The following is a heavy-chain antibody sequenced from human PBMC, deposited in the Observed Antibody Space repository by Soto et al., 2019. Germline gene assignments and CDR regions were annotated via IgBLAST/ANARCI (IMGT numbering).Heavy chain of an antibody. CDR3: ASLQVPGNFDY. J-gene: IGHJ4*02. Sequence: QLQLQESGPGLVKPSETLSLTCNVSGGSISTSNYYWAWVRQAPGKGLEWIANIYYRWDTYYLPSLRTRLTVSVDTSKNQFSLRLTSLTAADTAMYFFASLQVPGNFDYWGQGTLVTVSS. CDR1: GGSISTSNYY. CDR2: IYYRWDT. D-gene: IGHD6-13*01. V-gene: IGHV4-39*01.